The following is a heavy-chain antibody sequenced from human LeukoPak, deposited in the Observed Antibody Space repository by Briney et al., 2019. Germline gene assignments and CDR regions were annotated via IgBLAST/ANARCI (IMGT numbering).Heavy chain of an antibody. D-gene: IGHD6-13*01. CDR1: GGSISSGGYY. Sequence: SETLSLTCTVSGGSISSGGYYWSWIRQHPGKGLEWIGYIYHSGSTYYNPSLKSRVTISVDTSKNQFSLKLSSVTAADTAVYYCARAFVGIAAAGTNWFDPWGQGTLVTVTS. CDR2: IYHSGST. CDR3: ARAFVGIAAAGTNWFDP. J-gene: IGHJ5*02. V-gene: IGHV4-31*03.